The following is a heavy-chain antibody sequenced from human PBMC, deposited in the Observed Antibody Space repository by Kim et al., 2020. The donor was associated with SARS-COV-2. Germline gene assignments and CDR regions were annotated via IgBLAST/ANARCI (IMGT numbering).Heavy chain of an antibody. J-gene: IGHJ4*02. D-gene: IGHD5-18*01. Sequence: GESLQISCKGSGYNFTNYWIGWVRQMPGKGLEWMAIIYPGDSETRYSPSFQGQVTFSADRSISTAYLQWSSLEASDTAMYYCARRGGPGKQLWSDEFYFDYWGQGTQVTVSS. V-gene: IGHV5-51*01. CDR3: ARRGGPGKQLWSDEFYFDY. CDR1: GYNFTNYW. CDR2: IYPGDSET.